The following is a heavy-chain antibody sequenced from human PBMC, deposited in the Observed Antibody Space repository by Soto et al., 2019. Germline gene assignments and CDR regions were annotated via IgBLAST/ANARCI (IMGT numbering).Heavy chain of an antibody. CDR1: GFTFSSYA. CDR2: ISYDGSNK. D-gene: IGHD3-22*01. Sequence: QVQLVESGGGVVQPGRSLRLSCAASGFTFSSYAMHWVRQAPGKGLEWVAVISYDGSNKYYADSVKGRFTISRDNSKNTLYLQMHSLRAEDTAVYYCARVTMIVLSYYFDYWGQGTLVTVSS. J-gene: IGHJ4*02. CDR3: ARVTMIVLSYYFDY. V-gene: IGHV3-30-3*01.